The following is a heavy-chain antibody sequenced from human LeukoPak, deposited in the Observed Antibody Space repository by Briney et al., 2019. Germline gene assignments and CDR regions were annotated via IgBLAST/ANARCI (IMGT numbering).Heavy chain of an antibody. Sequence: SETLSLTCTVSGGSISSSSYYWGWIRQPPGKGLEWIGSIYYSGSTYYNPSLKSRVTISVDTSKNQFSLKLSSVTAADTAVYYCARDDFSFLHAFDIWGQGTMVTVSP. D-gene: IGHD3-3*02. V-gene: IGHV4-39*07. CDR1: GGSISSSSYY. CDR3: ARDDFSFLHAFDI. J-gene: IGHJ3*02. CDR2: IYYSGST.